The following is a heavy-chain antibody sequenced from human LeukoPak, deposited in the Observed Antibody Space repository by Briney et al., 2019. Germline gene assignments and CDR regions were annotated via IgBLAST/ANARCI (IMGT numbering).Heavy chain of an antibody. J-gene: IGHJ2*01. V-gene: IGHV4-4*07. CDR2: IYSSGST. CDR3: ARNWYFDL. CDR1: GGSISSYY. Sequence: SETLSLTCTVSGGSISSYYWSWIRQPAGKGLGWIGRIYSSGSTNYNPSLKSRVTMSLDTSNNQFSLKLSSVTAADTAVYYCARNWYFDLWGRGTLVTVST.